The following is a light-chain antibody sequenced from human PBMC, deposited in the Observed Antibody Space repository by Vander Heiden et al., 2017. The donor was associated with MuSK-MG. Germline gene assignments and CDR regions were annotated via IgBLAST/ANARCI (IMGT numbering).Light chain of an antibody. V-gene: IGKV1-5*01. CDR2: DAS. CDR3: QQDNSYLPST. Sequence: DIQMTQSPSTLSASVGDRVTITCRASQSISNWLAWYQQKPGKAPKLLIYDASSLESGVPSRFSGSGSGTEFTLTIIFLQPDDFATYYCQQDNSYLPSTFGQGTKLEIK. CDR1: QSISNW. J-gene: IGKJ2*01.